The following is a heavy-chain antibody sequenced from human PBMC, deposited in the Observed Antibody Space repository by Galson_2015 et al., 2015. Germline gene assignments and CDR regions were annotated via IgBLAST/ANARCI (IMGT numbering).Heavy chain of an antibody. D-gene: IGHD3-10*01. J-gene: IGHJ5*02. CDR3: ASRLVRGGSWFDP. CDR2: IKQDGSEK. V-gene: IGHV3-7*01. Sequence: SLRLSCAASGFTFSSYWMSWVRQAPGKGLEWVANIKQDGSEKYYVDSVKGRFTISRDNAKSSLYLQMNSLRAEDTAVYYCASRLVRGGSWFDPWGQGTLVTVSS. CDR1: GFTFSSYW.